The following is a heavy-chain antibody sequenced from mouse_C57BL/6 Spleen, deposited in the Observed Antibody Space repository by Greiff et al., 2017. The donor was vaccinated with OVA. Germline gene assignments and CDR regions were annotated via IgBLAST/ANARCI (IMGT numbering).Heavy chain of an antibody. CDR2: ISSGSSTI. CDR1: GFTFSDYG. CDR3: AGYGNYERYYYAMDY. J-gene: IGHJ4*01. D-gene: IGHD2-1*01. Sequence: EVMLVESGGGLVKPGGSLKLSCAASGFTFSDYGMHWVRQAPEKGLEWVAYISSGSSTIYYADTVKGRFTISRDNAKNTLFLQMTSLRSEDTAMYYCAGYGNYERYYYAMDYWGQGTSVTVSS. V-gene: IGHV5-17*01.